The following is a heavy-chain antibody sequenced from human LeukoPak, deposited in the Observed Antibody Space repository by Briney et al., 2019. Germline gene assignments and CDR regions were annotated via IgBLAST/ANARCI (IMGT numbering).Heavy chain of an antibody. CDR3: ARPNPGIAAAGTPGGFDP. D-gene: IGHD6-13*01. V-gene: IGHV1-2*06. CDR1: GYTFTGYY. CDR2: INPNSGGT. Sequence: ASVKVSCKASGYTFTGYYMHWVRQAPGQGLEWMERINPNSGGTNYAQKFQGRVTMTRDTSISTAYMELSRLRSDDTAVYYCARPNPGIAAAGTPGGFDPWGQGTLVTVSS. J-gene: IGHJ5*02.